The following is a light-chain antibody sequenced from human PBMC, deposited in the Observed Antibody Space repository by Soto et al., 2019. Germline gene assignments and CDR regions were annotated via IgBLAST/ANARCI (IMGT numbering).Light chain of an antibody. CDR3: TSFSSSTSLYV. V-gene: IGLV2-14*03. J-gene: IGLJ1*01. Sequence: QSALTQPRSVSGSPGQSVTISCTGSSSDVGGYDFVSWYQQHPGKAPKLMLYDVTKRPSGISNRFSGSKSGNTASLTISGLQAEDEADYYCTSFSSSTSLYVFGTGTKLTVL. CDR1: SSDVGGYDF. CDR2: DVT.